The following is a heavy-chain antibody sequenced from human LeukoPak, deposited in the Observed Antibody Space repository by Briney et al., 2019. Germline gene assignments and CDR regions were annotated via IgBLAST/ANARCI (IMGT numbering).Heavy chain of an antibody. V-gene: IGHV3-30*02. J-gene: IGHJ4*02. D-gene: IGHD2-2*01. CDR2: IRYDGSNK. CDR3: AKDFSDQPAAIGIDY. Sequence: PGGSLRLSCAASGFTFSSYGMHWVRQAPGKGLEWVAFIRYDGSNKYYADSVKGRFTISRGNSKNTLYLQMNSLRAEDTAVYYCAKDFSDQPAAIGIDYWGQGTLVTVSS. CDR1: GFTFSSYG.